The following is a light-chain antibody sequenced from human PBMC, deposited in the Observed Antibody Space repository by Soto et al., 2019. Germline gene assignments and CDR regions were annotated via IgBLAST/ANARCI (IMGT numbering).Light chain of an antibody. J-gene: IGLJ2*01. CDR2: YDS. Sequence: SYQLTQSPSVSVAPGRTGRIAYEGNNIGTKSVHWYQQRPGQAPVVVVYYDSDRPSGIPERFSGSNSGNTATLTISSVEAGDEADYYCQVWDTSTFHPIFGGGTKLTVL. CDR3: QVWDTSTFHPI. V-gene: IGLV3-21*04. CDR1: NIGTKS.